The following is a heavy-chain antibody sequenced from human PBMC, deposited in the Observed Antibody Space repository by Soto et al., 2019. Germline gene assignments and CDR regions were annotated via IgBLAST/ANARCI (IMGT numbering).Heavy chain of an antibody. D-gene: IGHD6-6*01. V-gene: IGHV4-59*01. CDR1: GGSMSGYY. CDR3: ARSIAVPSSHIDH. Sequence: SETLSLTCRVSGGSMSGYYWSWIRQAPGKGLEWIGYVYYTGSTNHNPSLQSRVTISVDTSNKQFSLSLRLVTAADTAGYFCARSIAVPSSHIDHWGQGIRVTVSS. J-gene: IGHJ4*02. CDR2: VYYTGST.